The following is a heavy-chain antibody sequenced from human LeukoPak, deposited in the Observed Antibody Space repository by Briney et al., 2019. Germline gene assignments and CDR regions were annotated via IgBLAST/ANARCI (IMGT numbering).Heavy chain of an antibody. CDR1: GASISSFY. V-gene: IGHV4-59*12. Sequence: PSETLSLTCTVSGASISSFYWSWIRQPPGKGLEWVGYIYYDGSTNYNPSLKSRVTMSVDTSKNQLSLKLTSVTAADTAVYYCARGGYSSGWYTSDYWGQGTLVTVSS. J-gene: IGHJ4*02. D-gene: IGHD6-19*01. CDR3: ARGGYSSGWYTSDY. CDR2: IYYDGST.